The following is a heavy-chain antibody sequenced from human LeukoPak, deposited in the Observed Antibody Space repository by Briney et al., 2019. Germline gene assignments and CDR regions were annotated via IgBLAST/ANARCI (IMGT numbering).Heavy chain of an antibody. CDR3: ARGPPSSSSSSYFDY. Sequence: SVKVSCKASGGTFSSYAISWVRQAPGQGLEWMGRIIPILGIANYAQKFQGRVTITADKSTSTAYMELSSLRSEDTAVYYCARGPPSSSSSSYFDYWGQGTLVTVSS. CDR1: GGTFSSYA. D-gene: IGHD6-6*01. J-gene: IGHJ4*02. CDR2: IIPILGIA. V-gene: IGHV1-69*04.